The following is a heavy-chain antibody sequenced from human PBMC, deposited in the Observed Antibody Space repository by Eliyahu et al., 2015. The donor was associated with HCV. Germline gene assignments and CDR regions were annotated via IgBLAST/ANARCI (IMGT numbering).Heavy chain of an antibody. V-gene: IGHV3-9*01. CDR1: GFRFQNYA. J-gene: IGHJ4*02. CDR2: ISWNGATI. Sequence: EVQVVESGGGLVQPGRSLTLSCAASGFRFQNYAMHWVRPAPGKGLEWVXGISWNGATIGYADSVKGRFIISRDNAKNSLSLQMNSLRAEDSALYYCAKDYCGSTSCNFFGSWGQGTPVTVSS. D-gene: IGHD2-2*01. CDR3: AKDYCGSTSCNFFGS.